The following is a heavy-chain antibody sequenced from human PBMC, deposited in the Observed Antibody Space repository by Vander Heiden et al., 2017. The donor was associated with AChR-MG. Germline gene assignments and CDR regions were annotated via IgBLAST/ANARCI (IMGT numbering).Heavy chain of an antibody. J-gene: IGHJ1*01. V-gene: IGHV1-3*01. Sequence: QVHLVQSGAEAKPPGASVKVSCKASGYAFSTYTIHWVRQAPGQRLEWMGLINAATGDTKYLQKVQGRVTITRDTPTETAYMELKRLRSDDTAVFYCARGYSSGRFDFQLWGQGTLVTVSS. CDR3: ARGYSSGRFDFQL. CDR1: GYAFSTYT. CDR2: INAATGDT. D-gene: IGHD6-25*01.